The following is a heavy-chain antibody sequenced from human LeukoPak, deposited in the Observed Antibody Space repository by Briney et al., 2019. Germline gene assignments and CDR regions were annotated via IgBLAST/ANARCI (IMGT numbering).Heavy chain of an antibody. CDR2: IQYDGSNK. V-gene: IGHV3-30*02. CDR3: AKDRKRITIFGVVTRQPYNWFDP. CDR1: GFTFNSHG. Sequence: GGSQRLFCAASGFTFNSHGMHWVRQAPGKGLEWVAFIQYDGSNKYYADSVKGRFTISRDNSENTMYLQMNSLRDEDTAVYYCAKDRKRITIFGVVTRQPYNWFDPWGQGTLVTVSS. J-gene: IGHJ5*02. D-gene: IGHD3-3*01.